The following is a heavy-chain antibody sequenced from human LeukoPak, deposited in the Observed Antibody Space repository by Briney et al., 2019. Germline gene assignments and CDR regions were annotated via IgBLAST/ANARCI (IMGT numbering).Heavy chain of an antibody. V-gene: IGHV3-66*01. D-gene: IGHD1-26*01. CDR2: IYSGGST. J-gene: IGHJ4*02. Sequence: GGSLRLSCAASGFTVSSNYMSWVRQAPGKGLEWVSVIYSGGSTYYADSVKGRFTISRDNSKNTLYLQMNSLRAEDTAVYYCARDLVGAIAHGFDYWGQGTLVTVSS. CDR1: GFTVSSNY. CDR3: ARDLVGAIAHGFDY.